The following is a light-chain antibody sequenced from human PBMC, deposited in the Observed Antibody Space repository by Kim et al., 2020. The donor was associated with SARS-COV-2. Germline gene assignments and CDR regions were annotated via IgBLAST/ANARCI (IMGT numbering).Light chain of an antibody. CDR3: QQHNAWPLT. CDR2: GVS. Sequence: VSPGERATLSCRASQSVGSHLAWYQQKPGQAPRLVIYGVSTRANGIPARFSGSGSGTEFTLTISSFQSEDSAVYYCQQHNAWPLTFGGGTKVEIK. CDR1: QSVGSH. J-gene: IGKJ4*01. V-gene: IGKV3-15*01.